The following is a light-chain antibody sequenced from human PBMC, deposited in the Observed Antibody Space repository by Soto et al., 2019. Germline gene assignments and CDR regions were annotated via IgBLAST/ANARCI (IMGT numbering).Light chain of an antibody. V-gene: IGKV1-39*01. CDR2: AAA. CDR1: QSISSY. Sequence: ISRSPGSLCASVVYRVTITCWARQSISSYLNRYQQKPGKAPLLLIYAAARLQSGVPSRFSGSGSGINFTLTSSSLRLENFASYSCQQSYSTPTFGGGNKVDI. CDR3: QQSYSTPT. J-gene: IGKJ4*01.